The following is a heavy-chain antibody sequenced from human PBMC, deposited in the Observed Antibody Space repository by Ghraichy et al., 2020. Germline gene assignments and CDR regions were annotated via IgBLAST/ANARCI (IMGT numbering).Heavy chain of an antibody. J-gene: IGHJ4*02. CDR2: INAGNGNT. CDR1: GYTFTSYA. V-gene: IGHV1-3*01. D-gene: IGHD3-22*01. Sequence: ASVKVSCKASGYTFTSYAMHWVRQAPGQRLEWMGWINAGNGNTKYSQKFQGRVTITRDTSASTAYMELSSLRSEDTAVYYCARARYDSSGYYYDFDYWGQGTLVTVSS. CDR3: ARARYDSSGYYYDFDY.